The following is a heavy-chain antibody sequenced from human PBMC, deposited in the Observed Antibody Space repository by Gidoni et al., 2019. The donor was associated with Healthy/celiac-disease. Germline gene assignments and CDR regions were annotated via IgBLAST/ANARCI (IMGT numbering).Heavy chain of an antibody. V-gene: IGHV1-69*02. Sequence: QVQLVQSGAEAKKPGSQVKVSGMAYGGTISSYTISWVRQAPGQVLDWVGRIIPILGIANYAQKFQGRVTITADKSTSTAYMELGSLRSEGTAVYYCARGVNWFDPWGQGTLVTVSS. CDR3: ARGVNWFDP. D-gene: IGHD3-16*01. CDR2: IIPILGIA. CDR1: GGTISSYT. J-gene: IGHJ5*02.